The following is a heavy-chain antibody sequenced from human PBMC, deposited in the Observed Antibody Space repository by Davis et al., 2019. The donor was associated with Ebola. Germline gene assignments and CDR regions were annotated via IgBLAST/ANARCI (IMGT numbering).Heavy chain of an antibody. Sequence: PGGSLRLSCTISGGSISTYYWSWIRQPPGKGLEWIGYIYYSGSTNYNPSLQSRVSISIDTSKNQFSLRLSSMTAADTAVYFCARGPYSIFDYWGQGSLVTVSS. CDR3: ARGPYSIFDY. V-gene: IGHV4-59*01. D-gene: IGHD4-11*01. CDR2: IYYSGST. CDR1: GGSISTYY. J-gene: IGHJ4*02.